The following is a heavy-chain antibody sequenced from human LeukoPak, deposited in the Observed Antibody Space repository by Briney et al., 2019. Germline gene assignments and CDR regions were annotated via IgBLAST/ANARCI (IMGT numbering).Heavy chain of an antibody. D-gene: IGHD4-17*01. CDR1: GGSISSSSYY. Sequence: PSETLSLTCTVSGGSISSSSYYWGWIRQPPGKGLEWIGSIYYGGSTYYNPSLKSRITISVDTSKNQFSLKLSSVTAADTAVYYCARPRGYGDYFDYWGQGTLVTVSS. V-gene: IGHV4-39*01. CDR3: ARPRGYGDYFDY. CDR2: IYYGGST. J-gene: IGHJ4*02.